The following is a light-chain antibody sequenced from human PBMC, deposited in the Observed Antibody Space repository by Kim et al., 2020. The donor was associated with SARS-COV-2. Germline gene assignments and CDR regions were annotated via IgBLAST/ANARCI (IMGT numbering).Light chain of an antibody. CDR3: GTWDSSLSAGE. Sequence: GQKCTLSVSGSISDMGNNYVSWYQQLPGTAPKLRIYDNNKRPSGIPDRFSGSKSGTSATLGITGLQTGDEADYYCGTWDSSLSAGEFGGGTQLTVL. V-gene: IGLV1-51*01. J-gene: IGLJ2*01. CDR2: DNN. CDR1: ISDMGNNY.